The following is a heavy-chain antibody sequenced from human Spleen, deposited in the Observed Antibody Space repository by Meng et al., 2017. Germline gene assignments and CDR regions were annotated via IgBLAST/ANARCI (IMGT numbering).Heavy chain of an antibody. Sequence: GSLRLSCVVSGGSFSDYYWSWIRQPPGKGLEWIGEINHSGSTNYNPSLEIRATISVDTSQNNLSLKLSSVTAADSAVYYCARGPTTMAHDFDYWGQGTLVTVSS. CDR2: INHSGST. D-gene: IGHD4-11*01. V-gene: IGHV4-34*01. CDR1: GGSFSDYY. CDR3: ARGPTTMAHDFDY. J-gene: IGHJ4*02.